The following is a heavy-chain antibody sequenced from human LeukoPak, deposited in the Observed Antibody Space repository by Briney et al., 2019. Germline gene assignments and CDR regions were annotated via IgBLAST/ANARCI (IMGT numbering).Heavy chain of an antibody. D-gene: IGHD5-12*01. CDR2: INPNSGGT. CDR1: GYTFTSYG. J-gene: IGHJ4*02. Sequence: ASVKVSCKASGYTFTSYGISWVRQAPGQGLEWMGWINPNSGGTNYAQKFQGRVTMTRDTSISTAYMELSRLRYDDTAMYYCARRPRGYSGYDPFDYWGQGTLVTVSS. V-gene: IGHV1-2*02. CDR3: ARRPRGYSGYDPFDY.